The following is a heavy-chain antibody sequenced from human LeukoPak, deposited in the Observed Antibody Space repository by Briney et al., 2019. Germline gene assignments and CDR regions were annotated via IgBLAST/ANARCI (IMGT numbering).Heavy chain of an antibody. D-gene: IGHD1-7*01. V-gene: IGHV1-18*04. CDR1: GYTFTSYY. CDR2: ISGYNGNT. Sequence: ASVKVSCKASGYTFTSYYMHWVRQAPGQGLEWMGWISGYNGNTNYAQKLQGRVTMTTDTSTSTAYMELRSLRSDDTAVYYCARDSITGTTFDYWGQGTLVTVSS. J-gene: IGHJ4*02. CDR3: ARDSITGTTFDY.